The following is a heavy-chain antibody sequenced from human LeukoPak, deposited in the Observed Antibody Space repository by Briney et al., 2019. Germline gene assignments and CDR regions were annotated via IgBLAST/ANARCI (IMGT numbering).Heavy chain of an antibody. CDR1: GYTFTGYY. V-gene: IGHV1-2*02. CDR2: INPNSGGT. D-gene: IGHD6-6*01. Sequence: GASVKVSCKASGYTFTGYYMHWVRQAPGQGFEGRGWINPNSGGTNYAQKFQGRVTMTRDTSISTAYMELSRLRSDDTAVYYCARELRSSSPDAFDIWGQGTMVTVSS. CDR3: ARELRSSSPDAFDI. J-gene: IGHJ3*02.